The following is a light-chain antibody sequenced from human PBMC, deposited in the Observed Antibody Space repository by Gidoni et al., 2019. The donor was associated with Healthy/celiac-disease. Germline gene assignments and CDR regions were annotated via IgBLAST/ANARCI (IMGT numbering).Light chain of an antibody. CDR2: EVS. CDR1: SSDVGGYNY. CDR3: SSYTSSSTKV. V-gene: IGLV2-14*01. Sequence: GQSITISCTGTSSDVGGYNYDSWYQQHPGKAPKLMIYEVSNRPSGVSNRFSGSKSGNTASLTISGLQAEDEADYYCSSYTSSSTKVFGGGTKLTVL. J-gene: IGLJ3*02.